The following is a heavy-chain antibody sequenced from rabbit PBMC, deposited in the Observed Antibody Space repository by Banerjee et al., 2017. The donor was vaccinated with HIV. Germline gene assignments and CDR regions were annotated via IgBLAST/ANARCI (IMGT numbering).Heavy chain of an antibody. D-gene: IGHD6-1*01. Sequence: QSLEESGGDLVKPGASLTLTCTASGFSFSSSYYMCWVHQAPGKGLEWIACIYAGSSGSTYYANWAKGRFTICKTSSTTVTLQMTSLTAADTATYFCARLGGGGYGYAGAFDPWGPGTLVTVS. V-gene: IGHV1S40*01. CDR3: ARLGGGGYGYAGAFDP. CDR1: GFSFSSSYY. CDR2: IYAGSSGST. J-gene: IGHJ2*01.